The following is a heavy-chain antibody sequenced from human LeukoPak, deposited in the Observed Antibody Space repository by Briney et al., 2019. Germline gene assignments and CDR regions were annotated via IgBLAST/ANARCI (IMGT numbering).Heavy chain of an antibody. J-gene: IGHJ6*02. CDR3: ASGIAAAGFNGLDV. V-gene: IGHV1-2*06. D-gene: IGHD6-13*01. CDR1: GYTFTDYY. CDR2: INPHSGGT. Sequence: ASVTVSCKASGYTFTDYYMHWVRQAPGQGLEWMGRINPHSGGTNYAQKFQGRVTMTRDTSISTAYMELSRLRSDDTAVYYCASGIAAAGFNGLDVWGQGTTVTVSS.